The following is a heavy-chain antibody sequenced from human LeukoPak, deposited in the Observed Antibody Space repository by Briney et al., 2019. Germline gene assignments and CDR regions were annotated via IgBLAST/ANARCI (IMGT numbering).Heavy chain of an antibody. CDR3: ATGGGSGRYGFPFDC. V-gene: IGHV3-7*01. J-gene: IGHJ4*02. Sequence: PGGSLRLSCAASGFTFSDYYMSWVRQAPGKGLEWVANMKQDGREKYYVDSVKGRFTVSRDNAKNSLYLQMNSLRAEDTAVYYCATGGGSGRYGFPFDCWGQGTLVTVSS. CDR1: GFTFSDYY. D-gene: IGHD6-19*01. CDR2: MKQDGREK.